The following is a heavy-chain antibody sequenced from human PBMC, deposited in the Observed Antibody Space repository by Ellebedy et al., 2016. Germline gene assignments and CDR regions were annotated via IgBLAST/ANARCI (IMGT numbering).Heavy chain of an antibody. V-gene: IGHV4-59*01. D-gene: IGHD7-27*01. CDR1: GGSISSYY. CDR2: IYYSGST. J-gene: IGHJ3*02. CDR3: ARDSKELGIVAFDI. Sequence: SETLSLTXTVSGGSISSYYWSWIRQPPGKGLEWIGYIYYSGSTNYNPSLKSRVTISVDTSKNQFSLKLSSVTAADTAVYYCARDSKELGIVAFDIWGQGTMVTVSS.